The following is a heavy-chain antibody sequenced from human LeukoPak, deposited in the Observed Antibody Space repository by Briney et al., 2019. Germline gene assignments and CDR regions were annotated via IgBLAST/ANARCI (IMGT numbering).Heavy chain of an antibody. Sequence: SETLSLTCTVSGGSISYFYWSWIRQPAGKGLEWIGRIYTSGSTNYNPSLKSRVTMSVDTSKKQFSLKLSSVTAADTAVYYCARSSYYYDTSDYYTNWFDLWGQGTLVTVSS. CDR2: IYTSGST. CDR1: GGSISYFY. D-gene: IGHD3-22*01. V-gene: IGHV4-4*07. J-gene: IGHJ5*02. CDR3: ARSSYYYDTSDYYTNWFDL.